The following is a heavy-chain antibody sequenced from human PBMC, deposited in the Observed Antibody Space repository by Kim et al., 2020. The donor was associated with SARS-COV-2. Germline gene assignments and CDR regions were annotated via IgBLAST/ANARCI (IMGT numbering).Heavy chain of an antibody. Sequence: YSPSFQGQVTISADKSIGTAYLQWSSLKASDTAMYYCARRYSGSYYRFDYWGQGTLVTVSS. V-gene: IGHV5-51*01. CDR3: ARRYSGSYYRFDY. J-gene: IGHJ4*02. D-gene: IGHD1-26*01.